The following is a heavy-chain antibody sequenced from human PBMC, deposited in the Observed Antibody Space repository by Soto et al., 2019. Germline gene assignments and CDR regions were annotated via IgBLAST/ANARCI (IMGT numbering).Heavy chain of an antibody. J-gene: IGHJ4*02. CDR2: IYYSGST. CDR3: ARVPYSSGWYYFDY. CDR1: GGSISSYY. D-gene: IGHD6-19*01. Sequence: SETLSLTCTVSGGSISSYYWSWIRQPPGKGLEWIGYIYYSGSTNYNPSLKSRVTISVDTSKNQFSLKLSSVTAADTAVYYCARVPYSSGWYYFDYWGQGTLVTVSS. V-gene: IGHV4-59*01.